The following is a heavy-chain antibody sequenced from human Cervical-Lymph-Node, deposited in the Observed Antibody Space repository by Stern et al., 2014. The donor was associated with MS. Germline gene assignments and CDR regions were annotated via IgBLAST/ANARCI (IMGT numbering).Heavy chain of an antibody. Sequence: QVQLVQSGAEVKKPGASVKASCKASGYTFTSYYMHWVRQAPGQGLEWMGIIHPSGGSTSYAQKFQRQVNMTRDTSTSTVYMYMSSLRSEDTAVYYGARVPYYYDSSGYGTADYWGQGTLVTVSS. CDR1: GYTFTSYY. CDR2: IHPSGGST. J-gene: IGHJ4*02. CDR3: ARVPYYYDSSGYGTADY. V-gene: IGHV1-46*01. D-gene: IGHD3-22*01.